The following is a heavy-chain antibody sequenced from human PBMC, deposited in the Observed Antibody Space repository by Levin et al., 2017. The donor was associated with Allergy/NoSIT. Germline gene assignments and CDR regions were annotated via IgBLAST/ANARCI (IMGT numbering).Heavy chain of an antibody. J-gene: IGHJ4*02. D-gene: IGHD1-26*01. CDR3: STIIVGARRGGYFDF. V-gene: IGHV1-24*01. CDR1: GYTLIELS. Sequence: ASVKVSCKVAGYTLIELSMHWVRQAPGKGLEWMGGFDPEDGETIIAQKFQGRVTMTEDTSTYTAYMEFSSLRSEDTAVYYCSTIIVGARRGGYFDFWGQGTLLTVSS. CDR2: FDPEDGET.